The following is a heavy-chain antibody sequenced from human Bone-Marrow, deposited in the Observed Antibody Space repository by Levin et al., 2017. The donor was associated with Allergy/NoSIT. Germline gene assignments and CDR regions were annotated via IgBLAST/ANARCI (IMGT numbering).Heavy chain of an antibody. CDR2: INHSGST. J-gene: IGHJ5*02. CDR3: ARDRGYSYGSRSWASWPMNWFDP. CDR1: GGSFSGYY. V-gene: IGHV4-34*01. Sequence: PSETLSLTCAVYGGSFSGYYWSWIRQPPGKGLEWIGEINHSGSTNYNPSLKSRVTISVDTSKNQFSLKLSSVTAADTAVYYCARDRGYSYGSRSWASWPMNWFDPWGQGTLVTVSS. D-gene: IGHD5-18*01.